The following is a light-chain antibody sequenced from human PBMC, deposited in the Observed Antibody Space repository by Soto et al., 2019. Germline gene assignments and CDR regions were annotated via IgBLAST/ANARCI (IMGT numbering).Light chain of an antibody. J-gene: IGKJ1*01. V-gene: IGKV3-20*01. CDR2: GAS. Sequence: ETVMTQSPATLSVSPGERATLSCRASQSVSSSYLAWYQQKPGQAPRLLIYGASSRATGIPDRFSGSGSGTDFTLTISRLEPEDFAVYYCQLRRTFGQGTKVDIK. CDR1: QSVSSSY. CDR3: QLRRT.